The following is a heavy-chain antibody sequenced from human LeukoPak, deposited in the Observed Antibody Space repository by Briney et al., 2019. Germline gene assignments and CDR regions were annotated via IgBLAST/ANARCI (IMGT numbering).Heavy chain of an antibody. CDR3: TRLYCSGGSCYDLPDY. V-gene: IGHV4-59*01. J-gene: IGHJ4*02. CDR2: IYYSGST. CDR1: GGSISGYY. D-gene: IGHD2-15*01. Sequence: PSGTLSLTCSVSGGSISGYYWNWIRQPPGKGLEWIAYIYYSGSTNYNPSLKSRVTISVDTSKNQFSLKLRSVTAADTAVYYCTRLYCSGGSCYDLPDYWGQGTLVTVSS.